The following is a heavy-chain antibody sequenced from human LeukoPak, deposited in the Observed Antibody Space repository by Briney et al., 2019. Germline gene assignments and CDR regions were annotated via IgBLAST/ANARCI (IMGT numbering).Heavy chain of an antibody. CDR2: INTDGNST. J-gene: IGHJ4*02. V-gene: IGHV3-74*01. CDR3: ARSYGGNRNLDY. Sequence: GGSLRLSCAASGFTFISYWMHWVRQAPGKGLVWVSRINTDGNSTTYADSVKGRFTISRNNAKNTLFLQMNSLRAEDTAVYYCARSYGGNRNLDYWGQGALVTVSS. CDR1: GFTFISYW. D-gene: IGHD1-14*01.